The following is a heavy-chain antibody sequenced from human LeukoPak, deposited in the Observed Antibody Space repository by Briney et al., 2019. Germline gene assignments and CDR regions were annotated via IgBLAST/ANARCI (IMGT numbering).Heavy chain of an antibody. D-gene: IGHD1-26*01. CDR1: GDTFSSYA. Sequence: VASVKVSCKASGDTFSSYAISWVRQAPGQGLEWMGIINPSGGSTSYAQKFQGRVTMTRDTSTSTVYMELSSLRSEDTAVYSCARGPWEPPDYWGQGTLVTVSS. V-gene: IGHV1-46*01. CDR2: INPSGGST. CDR3: ARGPWEPPDY. J-gene: IGHJ4*02.